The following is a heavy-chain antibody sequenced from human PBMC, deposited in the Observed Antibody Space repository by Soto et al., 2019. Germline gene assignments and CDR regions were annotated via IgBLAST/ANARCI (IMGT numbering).Heavy chain of an antibody. D-gene: IGHD3-3*01. V-gene: IGHV4-31*03. CDR1: GGSISSGGYY. CDR3: AREPVPYFVGVVNSLG. J-gene: IGHJ4*02. Sequence: SETLSLTCTVSGGSISSGGYYWSWIRQHPGKGLEWIGYIYYSGSTYYNPSLKSRVTISVDTSKNQFSLKLSSVTAADTAVYYCAREPVPYFVGVVNSLGWGQGTLVTVSS. CDR2: IYYSGST.